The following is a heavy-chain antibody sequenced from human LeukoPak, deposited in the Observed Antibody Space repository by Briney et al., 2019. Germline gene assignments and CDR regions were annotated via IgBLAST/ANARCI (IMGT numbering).Heavy chain of an antibody. CDR2: IFADDLT. Sequence: GGSLRLSCVASGFSVSDHYMSWVRQAPGKGLQWLSVIFADDLTYYEDSIKGRFTISRDRSQNTLYLQMKSLRAEDTAVYCCARGAMSTFARFDSWGQGTLVSVSS. D-gene: IGHD2/OR15-2a*01. J-gene: IGHJ4*02. CDR3: ARGAMSTFARFDS. V-gene: IGHV3-53*01. CDR1: GFSVSDHY.